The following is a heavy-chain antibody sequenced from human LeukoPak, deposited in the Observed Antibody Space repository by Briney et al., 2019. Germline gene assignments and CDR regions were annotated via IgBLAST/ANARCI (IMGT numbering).Heavy chain of an antibody. J-gene: IGHJ4*02. D-gene: IGHD3-9*01. CDR3: ARGYNLAGYVY. CDR2: INHSGST. CDR1: GGSSSGFY. V-gene: IGHV4-34*01. Sequence: SETLSLTAAVYGGSSSGFYWSWIPPPPGNGLEWIGEINHSGSTNYNPSLQSRVTITVDTSKNQFTMKLSSVTAADTAVYYCARGYNLAGYVYWGQGTLVTVSS.